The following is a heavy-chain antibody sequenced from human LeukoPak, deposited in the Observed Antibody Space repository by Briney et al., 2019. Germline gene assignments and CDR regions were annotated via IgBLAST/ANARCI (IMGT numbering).Heavy chain of an antibody. Sequence: ASVKVSCKASGYTFTGYYMHWVRQAPGQGLEWMGRINPNGGGTNYAQKFQGRVTMTRDTSISTAYMELSSLRSEDTAVYYCARPTGDSFDYWGQGTLVTVSS. CDR1: GYTFTGYY. J-gene: IGHJ4*02. V-gene: IGHV1-2*06. D-gene: IGHD7-27*01. CDR2: INPNGGGT. CDR3: ARPTGDSFDY.